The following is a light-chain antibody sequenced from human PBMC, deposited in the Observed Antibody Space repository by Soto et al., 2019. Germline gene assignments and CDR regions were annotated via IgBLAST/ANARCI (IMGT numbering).Light chain of an antibody. CDR3: QQYRSSPLIT. CDR2: DAS. V-gene: IGKV3-20*01. Sequence: EIVLTQSPGTLSLSPGESATLSCKASQSFSSNYLAWYQQKPGQAPRLLMYDASNRATGVPDRFRGSGSGTDFTLTISKLQPEDFAVYYCQQYRSSPLITFGQGTRLEIK. CDR1: QSFSSNY. J-gene: IGKJ5*01.